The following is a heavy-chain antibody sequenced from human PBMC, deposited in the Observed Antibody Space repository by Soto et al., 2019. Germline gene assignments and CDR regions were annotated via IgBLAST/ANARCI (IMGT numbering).Heavy chain of an antibody. J-gene: IGHJ6*02. V-gene: IGHV3-33*01. CDR3: ARGTDRLLFRSYGMDV. D-gene: IGHD2-15*01. CDR2: IWYDGSNK. Sequence: AGGSLRLSCAASGFTFSSYGMHWVRQAPGKGLEWVAVIWYDGSNKYYADSVKGRFTISRDNSKNTLYLQWSSLKASDTAMYYCARGTDRLLFRSYGMDVWGQGTTVTVSS. CDR1: GFTFSSYG.